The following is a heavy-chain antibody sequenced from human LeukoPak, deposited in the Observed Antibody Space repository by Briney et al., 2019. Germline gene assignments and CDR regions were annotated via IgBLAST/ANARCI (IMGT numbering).Heavy chain of an antibody. D-gene: IGHD6-13*01. Sequence: PSQTLSLTCTVSGGSISSGDYYWSWIRQPPGKVLEWIGYIYYSGSTYYNPSLKSRVTISVDTSKNQFSLKLSSVTAADTAVYYCARVVPSAAAGPDAFDIWGQGTMVTVSS. CDR1: GGSISSGDYY. CDR3: ARVVPSAAAGPDAFDI. V-gene: IGHV4-30-4*01. J-gene: IGHJ3*02. CDR2: IYYSGST.